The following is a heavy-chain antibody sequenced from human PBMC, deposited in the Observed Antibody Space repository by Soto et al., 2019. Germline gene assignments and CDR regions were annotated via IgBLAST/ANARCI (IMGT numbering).Heavy chain of an antibody. J-gene: IGHJ4*02. CDR3: GRQPGYYDILTGYSTYYFAY. CDR1: GGSISSYY. CDR2: IYYSGST. D-gene: IGHD3-9*01. V-gene: IGHV4-59*01. Sequence: PSETLSLTCTVSGGSISSYYWSWIRQPPGKGLEWIGYIYYSGSTNYNPSLKSRVTISVDTSKNQFSLKLSSVTAADTAVYYCGRQPGYYDILTGYSTYYFAYWGQGTPVTVSS.